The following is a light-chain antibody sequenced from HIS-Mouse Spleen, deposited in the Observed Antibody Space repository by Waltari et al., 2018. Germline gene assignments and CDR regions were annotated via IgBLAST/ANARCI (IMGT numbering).Light chain of an antibody. CDR3: QQRSNWPGIT. V-gene: IGKV3-11*01. CDR2: DAS. CDR1: QSVSSY. J-gene: IGKJ3*01. Sequence: IVLTQSPATLSLSPGERATLSGRASQSVSSYLAWYQQKPGQAPRLLIYDASNRATGIPARFSGSGSGTDFTLTISSLEPEDFAVYYCQQRSNWPGITFGPGTKVDIK.